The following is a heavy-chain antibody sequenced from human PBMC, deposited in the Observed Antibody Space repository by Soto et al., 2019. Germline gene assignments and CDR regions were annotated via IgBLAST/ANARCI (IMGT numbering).Heavy chain of an antibody. CDR3: ARRSSSGWYLYDY. J-gene: IGHJ4*02. CDR2: IYYSGST. D-gene: IGHD6-19*01. CDR1: GGSISSYY. Sequence: PSETLSLTCTVSGGSISSYYWSWIRQPPGKGLEWIGYIYYSGSTNYNPSLKSRVTISVDTSKNQFSLKLSSVTAADTAVYYCARRSSSGWYLYDYWGQGTLVTVSS. V-gene: IGHV4-59*08.